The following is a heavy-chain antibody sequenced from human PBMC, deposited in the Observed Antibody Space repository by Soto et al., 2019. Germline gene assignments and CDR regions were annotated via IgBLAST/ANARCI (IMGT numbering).Heavy chain of an antibody. CDR2: IIPIFGTA. V-gene: IGHV1-69*01. CDR1: GGTFSSYA. Sequence: QVQLVQSGAEVKKPGSSVKVSCKASGGTFSSYAISWVRQAPGQGLEWMGGIIPIFGTANYAQKFQGRVTITADESTSTDYMELSRLRSEDTAVYYCARDQYCSGGSCYLDGMYVWGQGTTVTVSS. D-gene: IGHD2-15*01. J-gene: IGHJ6*02. CDR3: ARDQYCSGGSCYLDGMYV.